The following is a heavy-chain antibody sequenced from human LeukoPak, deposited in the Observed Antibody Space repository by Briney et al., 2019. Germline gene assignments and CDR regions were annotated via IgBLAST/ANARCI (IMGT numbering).Heavy chain of an antibody. Sequence: SETLSLTCTVSGGSISSYYWSWIRQPAGKGLEWIGRIFARGSTNYNPCLMSRVTMSEDTSMNQYSLNLSSVPAADTAVYYCARGRYCSADICCGGDALDIWGQGTMVSVSS. V-gene: IGHV4-4*07. J-gene: IGHJ3*02. D-gene: IGHD2-15*01. CDR3: ARGRYCSADICCGGDALDI. CDR1: GGSISSYY. CDR2: IFARGST.